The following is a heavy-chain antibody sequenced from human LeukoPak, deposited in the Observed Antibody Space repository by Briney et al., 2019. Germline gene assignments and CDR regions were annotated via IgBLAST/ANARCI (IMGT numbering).Heavy chain of an antibody. D-gene: IGHD3-22*01. CDR1: GGSFSGYY. J-gene: IGHJ5*02. CDR3: ARGTTMIVVVITGGGFDP. CDR2: INHSGST. V-gene: IGHV4-34*01. Sequence: SETLSLTCAVSGGSFSGYYWSWIRQPPGKGLEWIGEINHSGSTNYNPSLKSRVTISVDTSKNQFSLKLSSVTAADTAVYYCARGTTMIVVVITGGGFDPWGQGTLVTVSS.